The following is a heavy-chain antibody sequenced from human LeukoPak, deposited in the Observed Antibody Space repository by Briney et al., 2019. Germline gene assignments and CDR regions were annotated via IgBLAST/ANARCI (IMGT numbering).Heavy chain of an antibody. CDR3: AREDGSSSNYYYYYGMDV. Sequence: SETLSLTCTVSGYSISSGYYWGWIRQPPGKGLEWIGSIYHSGSTYYNPSLKSRVTISVDTSKNQFSLKLSSVTAADTAVYYCAREDGSSSNYYYYYGMDVWGQGTTVTDSS. V-gene: IGHV4-38-2*02. CDR2: IYHSGST. J-gene: IGHJ6*02. CDR1: GYSISSGYY. D-gene: IGHD6-13*01.